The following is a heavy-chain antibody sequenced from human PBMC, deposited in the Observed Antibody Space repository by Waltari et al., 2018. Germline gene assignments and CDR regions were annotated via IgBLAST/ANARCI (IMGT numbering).Heavy chain of an antibody. CDR2: IYYSGST. V-gene: IGHV4-39*07. J-gene: IGHJ4*02. D-gene: IGHD3-3*01. CDR1: VGSISSSSYY. Sequence: QLQLQESGPGLAKPSETLSLTCTVSVGSISSSSYYWGWIRQPPGKGLEWIGSIYYSGSTYYNPSLKSRVTISVDTSKNQFSLKLSSVTAADTAVYYCARDPRNDFWSGYSHFDYWGQGTLVTVSS. CDR3: ARDPRNDFWSGYSHFDY.